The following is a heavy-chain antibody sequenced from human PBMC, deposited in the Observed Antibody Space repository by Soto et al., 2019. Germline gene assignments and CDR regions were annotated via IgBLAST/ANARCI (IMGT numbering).Heavy chain of an antibody. V-gene: IGHV4-61*01. D-gene: IGHD3-3*01. CDR2: IYYSGST. J-gene: IGHJ5*02. CDR1: GGSVSSGSYY. Sequence: PSETLSLTCTVSGGSVSSGSYYWSWIRQPPGKGLEWIGYIYYSGSTNYNPSLKSRVTISVDTSKNQFSLKLSSVTAADTAVYYCARGRDYDFWSGPRWFDPWGQGTLVTVSS. CDR3: ARGRDYDFWSGPRWFDP.